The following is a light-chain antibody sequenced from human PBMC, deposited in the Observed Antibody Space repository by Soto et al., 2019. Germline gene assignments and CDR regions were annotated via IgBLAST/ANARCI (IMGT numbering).Light chain of an antibody. CDR2: TDH. J-gene: IGLJ2*01. CDR1: SSSIGTNT. CDR3: AAWDGSLNVVL. V-gene: IGLV1-44*01. Sequence: QSVLTQPPSASGTPGQRVTISCSGSSSSIGTNTVNWYRQVPGTAPTLLIYTDHQRPAGVPDRFSGSKSGTSASLAISWLQSEDEADYYCAAWDGSLNVVLFGGGTKLTV.